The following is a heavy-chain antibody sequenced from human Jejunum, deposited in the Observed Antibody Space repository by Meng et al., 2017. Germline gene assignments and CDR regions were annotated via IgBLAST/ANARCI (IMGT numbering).Heavy chain of an antibody. Sequence: SCAASGFTFSSVWMAWVRQAPGKGLEWVGRIKSMATGGTTDFAAPVNGRFTISRDDSKNTLYLQMDSLKTEDTAVYYCTSTFHSDSSGSYWGQGALVTVSS. CDR2: IKSMATGGTT. D-gene: IGHD3-22*01. V-gene: IGHV3-15*01. CDR3: TSTFHSDSSGSY. CDR1: GFTFSSVW. J-gene: IGHJ4*02.